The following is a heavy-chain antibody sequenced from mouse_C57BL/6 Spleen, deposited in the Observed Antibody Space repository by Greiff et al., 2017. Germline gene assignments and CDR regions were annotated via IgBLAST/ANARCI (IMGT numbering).Heavy chain of an antibody. D-gene: IGHD1-1*01. V-gene: IGHV2-4*01. CDR2: IWGGGST. CDR3: AKNSPVSFGYFGV. Sequence: VHLVESGPGLVQPSQSLSITCTVSGFSLTSYGVHWVRQPPGKGLEWLGVIWGGGSTDYNAAFISRLSISKDNSKSQVFFKMNSLQADDNAIYYSAKNSPVSFGYFGVWGTGTTVTVSS. J-gene: IGHJ1*03. CDR1: GFSLTSYG.